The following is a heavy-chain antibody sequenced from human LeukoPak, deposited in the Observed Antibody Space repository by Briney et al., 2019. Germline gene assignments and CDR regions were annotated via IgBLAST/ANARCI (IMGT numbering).Heavy chain of an antibody. CDR3: ARGSALSAAHDAFDI. CDR2: IYYSGST. CDR1: GGSFSGYY. J-gene: IGHJ3*02. V-gene: IGHV4-34*01. Sequence: SETLSLTSAVYGGSFSGYYWGWIRQPPGKGLEWIGSIYYSGSTYYNPSLKSRVTISVDTSKNQFSLKLSSVTAADTAVYYCARGSALSAAHDAFDIWGQGTMVTVSS. D-gene: IGHD3-3*02.